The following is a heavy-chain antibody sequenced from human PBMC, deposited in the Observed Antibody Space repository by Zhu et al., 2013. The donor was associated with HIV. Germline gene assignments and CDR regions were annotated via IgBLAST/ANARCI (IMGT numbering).Heavy chain of an antibody. J-gene: IGHJ4*02. V-gene: IGHV1-18*01. D-gene: IGHD2-8*01. CDR2: INTYKGDT. Sequence: QVQVVQSGGEVKKPGASVTVSCKASGYTFTTYGVTWVRQAPGRGLEWMGWINTYKGDTKYAQNLQGRVTMTADTSTNTASMELRSLTSDDTAVYFCARTNAWGFLDYWGQGNPDHRLL. CDR3: ARTNAWGFLDY. CDR1: GYTFTTYG.